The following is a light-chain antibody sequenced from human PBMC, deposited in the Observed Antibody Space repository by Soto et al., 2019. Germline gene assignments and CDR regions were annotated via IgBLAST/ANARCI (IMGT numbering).Light chain of an antibody. J-gene: IGKJ1*01. Sequence: EIVLTQSPGTQSLSPGERATLSCRASQSVSSSNLAWYQQKPGQAPRLLIYGASSRATDIPDRFSGSGSGTDFTLTISRLEPEDFAVYYCQQYGSSPRTFGQGTKWIS. CDR2: GAS. V-gene: IGKV3-20*01. CDR3: QQYGSSPRT. CDR1: QSVSSSN.